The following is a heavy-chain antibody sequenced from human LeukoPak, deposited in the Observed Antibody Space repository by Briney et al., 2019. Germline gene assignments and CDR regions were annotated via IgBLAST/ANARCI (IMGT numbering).Heavy chain of an antibody. J-gene: IGHJ2*01. V-gene: IGHV4-38-2*02. CDR2: IYYSGST. CDR3: ARERGNYGGNSVGLRYFDL. CDR1: GYSISSGYY. D-gene: IGHD4-23*01. Sequence: PSETLSLTCTVSGYSISSGYYWGWIRQPPGKGLEWIGYIYYSGSTNYNPSLKSRVTISVDTSKNQFSLKLSSVTAADTAVYYCARERGNYGGNSVGLRYFDLWGRGTLVTVSS.